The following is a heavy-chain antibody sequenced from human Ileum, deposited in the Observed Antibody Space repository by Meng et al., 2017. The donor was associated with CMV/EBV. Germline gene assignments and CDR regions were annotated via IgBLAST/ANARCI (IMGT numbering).Heavy chain of an antibody. D-gene: IGHD5-18*01. CDR3: ARTGGRVYTYGYNNYFDP. J-gene: IGHJ5*02. Sequence: SETLSLTCTVSGGSLTFYYWSWLRQSPGKGLEWIGYIYYNGGTSYSPSLEGRVTMSVDTSKSQFSLKLSSVTAADTAVYYCARTGGRVYTYGYNNYFDPWGQGTLVTVSS. V-gene: IGHV4-59*08. CDR2: IYYNGGT. CDR1: GGSLTFYY.